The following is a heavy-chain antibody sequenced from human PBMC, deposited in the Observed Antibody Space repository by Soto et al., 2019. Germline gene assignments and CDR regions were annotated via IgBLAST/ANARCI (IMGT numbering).Heavy chain of an antibody. D-gene: IGHD2-2*01. V-gene: IGHV1-69*01. CDR3: AGEIQYCSSPSCLHNWFDP. Sequence: QVQLVQSGAEVKKPGSSVKVSCKASGGTFSSYAISWVRQAPGQGLEWMGGIIPIFGTANYAQKFQGRVTITADESTRTAYMELSSLSSEDMAVSYCAGEIQYCSSPSCLHNWFDPWGQGTLVTVSS. J-gene: IGHJ5*02. CDR1: GGTFSSYA. CDR2: IIPIFGTA.